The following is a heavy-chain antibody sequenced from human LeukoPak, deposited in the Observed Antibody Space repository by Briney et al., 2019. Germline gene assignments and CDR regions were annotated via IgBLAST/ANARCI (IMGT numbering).Heavy chain of an antibody. CDR1: GGSFSGYY. J-gene: IGHJ4*02. V-gene: IGHV4-34*01. D-gene: IGHD3-16*02. Sequence: SETLSLTCAVYGGSFSGYYWSWIRQPPGKGLEWIGEINHSGSTNYNPSLKSRVTISVDTSKNQFSLKLSSVTAADTAVYYCARGPGRDYVWGSYRPFDYWGQGTLVTVSS. CDR2: INHSGST. CDR3: ARGPGRDYVWGSYRPFDY.